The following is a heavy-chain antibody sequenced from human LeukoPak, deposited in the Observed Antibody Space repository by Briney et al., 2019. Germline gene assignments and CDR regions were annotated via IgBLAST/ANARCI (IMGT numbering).Heavy chain of an antibody. J-gene: IGHJ5*02. CDR1: GYTFTGYY. CDR2: INPNSGGT. V-gene: IGHV1-2*02. Sequence: ASVKVSCKASGYTFTGYYMHWVRQAPGQGLEWMGWINPNSGGTNYAQKFQGRVTMTRDTSISTAYMELSRLRSEDTAVYYCARGWAIVVVPAAEVEWFDPWGQGTLVTVSS. D-gene: IGHD2-2*01. CDR3: ARGWAIVVVPAAEVEWFDP.